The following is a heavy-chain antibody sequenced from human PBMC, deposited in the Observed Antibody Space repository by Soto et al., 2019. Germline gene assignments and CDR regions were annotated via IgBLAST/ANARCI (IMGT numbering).Heavy chain of an antibody. J-gene: IGHJ3*02. Sequence: GESLKISCKGYGYSFTSYWIGWVRQMPGKGLVWMGIIYPGDSDTRYSPSFQGQVTISADKSISTAYLQWSSLKASDTAMYYCATPYCSGGSCYSDAFDIWGQGTMVTVSS. CDR1: GYSFTSYW. D-gene: IGHD2-15*01. CDR3: ATPYCSGGSCYSDAFDI. V-gene: IGHV5-51*01. CDR2: IYPGDSDT.